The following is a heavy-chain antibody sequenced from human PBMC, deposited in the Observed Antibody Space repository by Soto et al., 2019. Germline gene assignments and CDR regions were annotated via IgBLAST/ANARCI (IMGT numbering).Heavy chain of an antibody. V-gene: IGHV1-69*06. CDR2: IIPIFGTA. CDR3: ARASNYDILTGYSRGGMNYYYGMDV. J-gene: IGHJ6*02. D-gene: IGHD3-9*01. CDR1: GGTFSSYA. Sequence: SVKVSCKASGGTFSSYAISWVRQAPGQGLEWMGGIIPIFGTANYAQKFQGRVTITADKSTSTAYMELSSLRSEDTAVYYCARASNYDILTGYSRGGMNYYYGMDVWGQGTTVTVSS.